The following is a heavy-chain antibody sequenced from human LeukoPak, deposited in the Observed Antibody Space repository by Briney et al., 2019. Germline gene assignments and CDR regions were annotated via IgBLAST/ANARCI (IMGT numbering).Heavy chain of an antibody. Sequence: ASVKVSCKASGYTFTSFGISWVRQAPGQGLEWMGWSSAYNGNTNYAQKFQGRVTMTTDTSTSTAYMEVRSLRSDDTAVYYCARETIVVVVAATLKFFDYWGQGTLVTVSS. CDR2: SSAYNGNT. CDR1: GYTFTSFG. D-gene: IGHD2-15*01. V-gene: IGHV1-18*01. J-gene: IGHJ4*02. CDR3: ARETIVVVVAATLKFFDY.